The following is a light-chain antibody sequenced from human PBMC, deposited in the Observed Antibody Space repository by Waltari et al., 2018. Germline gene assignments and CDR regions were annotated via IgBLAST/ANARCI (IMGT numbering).Light chain of an antibody. CDR3: QQHYSWPPT. CDR2: NTS. CDR1: QSVNSY. J-gene: IGKJ4*01. Sequence: ETVVTQSPATLSLSPGDRATLSCRASQSVNSYLNWYQQKPGQAPRLLIFNTSNRATGIPARFRGSGSGSAFTLTISSLEPEDFAVYYCQQHYSWPPTFGGGTKVEIK. V-gene: IGKV3-11*01.